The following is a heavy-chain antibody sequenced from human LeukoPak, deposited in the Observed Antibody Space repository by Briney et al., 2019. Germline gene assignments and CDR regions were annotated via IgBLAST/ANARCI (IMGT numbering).Heavy chain of an antibody. D-gene: IGHD1-14*01. Sequence: PGGSLRLSCAASGFTFSNYNINWVRQAPGKGLEWISYISRSGTTMFYADSVKGRFTISRDNAKNSLFLQMTSLRADDTAIYYCATTTAFDDWGQGTLVIVSS. V-gene: IGHV3-48*01. CDR3: ATTTAFDD. J-gene: IGHJ4*02. CDR1: GFTFSNYN. CDR2: ISRSGTTM.